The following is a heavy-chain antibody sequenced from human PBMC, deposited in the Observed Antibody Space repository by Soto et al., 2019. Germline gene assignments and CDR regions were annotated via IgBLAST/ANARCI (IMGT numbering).Heavy chain of an antibody. Sequence: QVQLVQSGAEVKKPGSSVKVSCKASGGTFSNYVVNWVRQAPGQGLEWMGRIIPISGAANYAQKFQGRVTITADKSTSTSYTERSSLRSEDTAVYYCARDMTRTVVPYVDFWGQGTLVTVSS. CDR3: ARDMTRTVVPYVDF. CDR2: IIPISGAA. CDR1: GGTFSNYV. D-gene: IGHD1-7*01. V-gene: IGHV1-69*06. J-gene: IGHJ4*02.